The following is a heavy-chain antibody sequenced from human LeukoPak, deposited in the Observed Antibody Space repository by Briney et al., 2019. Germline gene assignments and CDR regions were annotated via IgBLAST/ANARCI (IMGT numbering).Heavy chain of an antibody. Sequence: GGSLRLSCAASGFTFSSYAMHWVRQAPGKGLEWVAVISYDGSNKYYADSVKGRFTISRDNSKNTLYLQMNSLRAEDTAVYYCARVPETYDSSGYYYYGMDVWGQGTTVTVSS. J-gene: IGHJ6*02. CDR1: GFTFSSYA. CDR3: ARVPETYDSSGYYYYGMDV. CDR2: ISYDGSNK. D-gene: IGHD3-22*01. V-gene: IGHV3-30-3*01.